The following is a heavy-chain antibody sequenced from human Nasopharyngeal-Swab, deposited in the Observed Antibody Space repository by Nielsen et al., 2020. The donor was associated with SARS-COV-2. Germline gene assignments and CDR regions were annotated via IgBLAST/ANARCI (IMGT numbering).Heavy chain of an antibody. CDR1: GFTFSSYS. CDR2: ITGNGDTT. D-gene: IGHD6-13*01. J-gene: IGHJ5*02. CDR3: ARPLSRDSTWTTEANWFDP. Sequence: GVLKISRAASGFTFSSYSMSWLRQAPGKGLEWVSTITGNGDTTYYADSVKGRFTISRDNSENTVYLQMNSLRAEDTALYHCARPLSRDSTWTTEANWFDPWGQGTLVTVSS. V-gene: IGHV3-23*01.